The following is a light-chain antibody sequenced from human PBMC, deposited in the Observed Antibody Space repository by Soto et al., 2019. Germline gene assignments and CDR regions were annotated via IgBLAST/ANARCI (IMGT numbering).Light chain of an antibody. Sequence: QSALTQPASVSGSPGQSITISCTGTSSDIGAYNYVSWYQHHPGKAPKFMMYEVSYRPSGVSNRFSGSKSGNTASLTFSGLQAEDEDDYYCSSYTSTSTVLFGGGTKLTVL. CDR1: SSDIGAYNY. J-gene: IGLJ2*01. CDR3: SSYTSTSTVL. CDR2: EVS. V-gene: IGLV2-14*01.